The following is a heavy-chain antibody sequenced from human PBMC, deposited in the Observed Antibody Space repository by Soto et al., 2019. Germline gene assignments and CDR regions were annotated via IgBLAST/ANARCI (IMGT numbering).Heavy chain of an antibody. CDR2: IYYSGST. V-gene: IGHV4-61*01. CDR3: ARAKVAAAGLFDY. J-gene: IGHJ4*02. Sequence: SETLSLTCTVSGDSVSSGSNYLSWLRQPPGKGLEWIGYIYYSGSTNYNPSLKSRVTISVDTSKNQFSLKLSSVTAADTAVYYCARAKVAAAGLFDYWGQGALVTVS. D-gene: IGHD6-13*01. CDR1: GDSVSSGSNY.